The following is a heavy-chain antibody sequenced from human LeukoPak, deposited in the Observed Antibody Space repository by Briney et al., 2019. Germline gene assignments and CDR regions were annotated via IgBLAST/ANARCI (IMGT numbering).Heavy chain of an antibody. J-gene: IGHJ2*01. CDR3: ASAGSYSGHWSFDV. D-gene: IGHD4-23*01. CDR1: GFTSSDYY. Sequence: GGSLRLSCAASGFTSSDYYMDWVRQAPGKGLEWVGRIRNKANSYTTEYAASVKGRFSISRDDSKNSLYLQMNSLQTEDTAVYYSASAGSYSGHWSFDVRGRRALVTV. V-gene: IGHV3-72*01. CDR2: IRNKANSYTT.